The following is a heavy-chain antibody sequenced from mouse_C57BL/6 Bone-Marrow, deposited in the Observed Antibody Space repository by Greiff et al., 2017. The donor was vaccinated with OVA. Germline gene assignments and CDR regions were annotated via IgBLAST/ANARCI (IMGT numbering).Heavy chain of an antibody. CDR1: GFTFSDYY. D-gene: IGHD2-4*01. V-gene: IGHV5-12*01. CDR2: ISNGGGST. CDR3: ARQGIYYDYDGAWFAY. Sequence: EVKLVESGGGLVQPGGSLKLSCAASGFTFSDYYMYWVRQTPEKRLEWVAYISNGGGSTYYPDTVKGRFTISRDNAKNTLYLQMGRLKSEDTAMYYCARQGIYYDYDGAWFAYWGQGTLVTVSA. J-gene: IGHJ3*01.